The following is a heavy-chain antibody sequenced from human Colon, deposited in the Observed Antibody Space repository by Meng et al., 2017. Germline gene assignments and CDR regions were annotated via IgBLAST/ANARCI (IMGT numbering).Heavy chain of an antibody. CDR2: IHPSGST. CDR3: ARGVDWAKSGNF. D-gene: IGHD3-9*01. V-gene: IGHV4-34*01. CDR1: GGSVSDYY. Sequence: LHRGGVGRFRPSDALSLSCAFYGGSVSDYYLTWHRQRSGKGLECVGEIHPSGSTYYSPSLQSRVTITLDTSKNQFSLTLSSMTAADTAVYYCARGVDWAKSGNFWGQGTLVTVSS. J-gene: IGHJ4*02.